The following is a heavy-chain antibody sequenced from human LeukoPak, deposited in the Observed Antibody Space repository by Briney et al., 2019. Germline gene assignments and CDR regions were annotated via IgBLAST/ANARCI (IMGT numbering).Heavy chain of an antibody. CDR2: IWYDGSNK. J-gene: IGHJ6*02. CDR1: GFTFSSYA. Sequence: PGRSLRLSCAASGFTFSSYAMHWVRQAPGKGLEWVAVIWYDGSNKYYADSVKGRFTISRDNSKNTLYLQMNSLRAEDTAVYYCARGTLEQWLVRWWGYYYGMDVWGQGTTVTVSS. CDR3: ARGTLEQWLVRWWGYYYGMDV. D-gene: IGHD6-19*01. V-gene: IGHV3-33*08.